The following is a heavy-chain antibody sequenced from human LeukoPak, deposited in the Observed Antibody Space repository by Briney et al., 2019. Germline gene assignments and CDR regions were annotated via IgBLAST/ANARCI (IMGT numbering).Heavy chain of an antibody. CDR1: GYTFTGYY. D-gene: IGHD4-17*01. V-gene: IGHV7-4-1*02. CDR2: INTNTGNP. CDR3: VRENGDYRFDP. Sequence: ASVKVSCKASGYTFTGYYMHWVRQAPGQGLEWMGWINTNTGNPMYAQGFTGRFVFSLDTSVSTAYLQISSLKAEDTAVYYCVRENGDYRFDPWGQGTLVTVSS. J-gene: IGHJ5*02.